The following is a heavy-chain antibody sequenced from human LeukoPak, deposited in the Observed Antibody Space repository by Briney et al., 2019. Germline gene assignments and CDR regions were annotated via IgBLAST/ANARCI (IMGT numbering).Heavy chain of an antibody. D-gene: IGHD1-26*01. CDR3: ARVVSGSYLSYFDY. J-gene: IGHJ4*02. CDR1: GGSISSGGYS. V-gene: IGHV4-30-2*01. Sequence: SETLSLTCAVSGGSISSGGYSWSWIRQPPGKGLEWIGYIYHSGSTYYNPSLKSRVTISVDTSKNQFSLKLSSVTAADTAVYYCARVVSGSYLSYFDYWGQGTLVTVSS. CDR2: IYHSGST.